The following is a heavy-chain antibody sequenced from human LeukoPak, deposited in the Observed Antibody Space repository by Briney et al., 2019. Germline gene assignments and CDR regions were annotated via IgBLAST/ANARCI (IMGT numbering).Heavy chain of an antibody. V-gene: IGHV4-34*01. CDR2: INHSGST. J-gene: IGHJ5*02. D-gene: IGHD2-2*02. Sequence: SETLSLTCAVYGGSFSGYYWSWIRQPPGKGLEWIGEINHSGSTNYNPSLKSRVTISVDTSKNQFSLKLSSVTAADTAVYYCARGILGYCSSTSCYKNLFDPWGQGTLVTVSP. CDR3: ARGILGYCSSTSCYKNLFDP. CDR1: GGSFSGYY.